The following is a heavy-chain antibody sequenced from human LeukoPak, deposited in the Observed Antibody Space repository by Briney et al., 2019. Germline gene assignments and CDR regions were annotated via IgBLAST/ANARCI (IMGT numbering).Heavy chain of an antibody. CDR2: ISGSGGST. V-gene: IGHV3-23*01. CDR3: AKDRDYDFWSGYTSPGGY. Sequence: PGGSLRLSCAASGFTFSSYAMTWVRQAPGKGLEWVSAISGSGGSTYYADSVKGRFTISRDNSKNTLYLQMNSLRAEDTAVYYCAKDRDYDFWSGYTSPGGYWGQGTLVTVSS. D-gene: IGHD3-3*01. CDR1: GFTFSSYA. J-gene: IGHJ4*02.